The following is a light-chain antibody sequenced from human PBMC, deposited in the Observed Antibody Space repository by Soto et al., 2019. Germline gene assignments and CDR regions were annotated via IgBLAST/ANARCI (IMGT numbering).Light chain of an antibody. Sequence: DIPMTQSPSAMSASVGDRVTITCRASQGISNYLAWFQQKPGKVPKRLIYAASSLQSGVPSRFSGSGSWTEFTPTNSSLQPEDFATYYSLQHNRYPLSFGQGNKVEIK. CDR2: AAS. CDR1: QGISNY. V-gene: IGKV1-17*03. CDR3: LQHNRYPLS. J-gene: IGKJ1*01.